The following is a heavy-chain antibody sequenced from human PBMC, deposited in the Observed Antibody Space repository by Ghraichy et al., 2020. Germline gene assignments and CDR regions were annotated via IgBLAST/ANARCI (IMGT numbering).Heavy chain of an antibody. Sequence: SQTLSLTCAISGDSVSSNSAAWNWIRQSPSRGLEWLGRTYYRSKWYNDYAVSVKSRITINPDTSMNQFSLQLSSVTPEDTAVYYYTRGKTAAGRFEYWGQGALVTVSS. CDR2: TYYRSKWYN. D-gene: IGHD6-13*01. CDR3: TRGKTAAGRFEY. CDR1: GDSVSSNSAA. V-gene: IGHV6-1*01. J-gene: IGHJ4*02.